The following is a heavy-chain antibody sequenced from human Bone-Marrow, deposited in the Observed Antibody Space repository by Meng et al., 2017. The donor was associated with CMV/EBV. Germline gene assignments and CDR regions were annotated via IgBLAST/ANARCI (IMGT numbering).Heavy chain of an antibody. Sequence: GESLKISCAASGFTFSDYYMSWIRQAPGKGLEWVAFIRYDGSNKYYADSVKGRFTISRDNSKNTLYLQMNSLRAEDTAVYYCAKDGFAGDPRYYGMDVWGQGTTVTVSS. CDR1: GFTFSDYY. J-gene: IGHJ6*02. CDR3: AKDGFAGDPRYYGMDV. D-gene: IGHD4-17*01. V-gene: IGHV3-30*02. CDR2: IRYDGSNK.